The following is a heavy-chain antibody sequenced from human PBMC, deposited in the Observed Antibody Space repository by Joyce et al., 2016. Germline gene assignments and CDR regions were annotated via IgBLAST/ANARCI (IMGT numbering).Heavy chain of an antibody. CDR1: GGSFSGYD. CDR3: ARGPRSNWGLVWFDP. Sequence: QVQLQQWGAGLLKPSETLSLTCAVYGGSFSGYDWCWIRQPPGKGLEWIGEINHSGSTNYNPSLKSRVTISVDTSKNQFSLKLSSVTAADTAVYYCARGPRSNWGLVWFDPWGQGTLVTVSS. D-gene: IGHD7-27*01. J-gene: IGHJ5*02. CDR2: INHSGST. V-gene: IGHV4-34*01.